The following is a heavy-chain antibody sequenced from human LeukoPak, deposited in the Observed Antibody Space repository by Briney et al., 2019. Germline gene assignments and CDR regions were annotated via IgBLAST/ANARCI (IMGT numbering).Heavy chain of an antibody. CDR3: ARGFSSFQVGWFDP. CDR1: GYTFTGYD. D-gene: IGHD6-6*01. CDR2: MNPNSGNT. V-gene: IGHV1-8*03. J-gene: IGHJ5*02. Sequence: GGSVKVSCKASGYTFTGYDINWVRQATGQGLEWMGWMNPNSGNTGYAQKFQGRVTITRNTSISTAYMELSSLRSEDTAVYYCARGFSSFQVGWFDPWGQGTLVTVSS.